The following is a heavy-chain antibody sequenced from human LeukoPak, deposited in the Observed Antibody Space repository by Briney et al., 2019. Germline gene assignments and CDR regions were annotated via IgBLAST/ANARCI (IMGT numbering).Heavy chain of an antibody. CDR1: GYTLTELS. Sequence: ASVTVSCKVSGYTLTELSMHWVRQAPGKGLEWMGGFNPEVGKKIYAQKFQGRVTMTEDTSTDTAYMELSSLRSEDTAVYYCATDYYYDSSGSYYTVDYWGQGTLVTVSS. J-gene: IGHJ4*02. CDR2: FNPEVGKK. D-gene: IGHD3-22*01. CDR3: ATDYYYDSSGSYYTVDY. V-gene: IGHV1-24*01.